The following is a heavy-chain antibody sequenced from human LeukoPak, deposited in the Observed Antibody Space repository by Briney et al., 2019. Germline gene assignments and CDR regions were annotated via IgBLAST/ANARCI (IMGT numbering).Heavy chain of an antibody. CDR1: GFTVSSNY. CDR2: IYSGGPT. D-gene: IGHD3-22*01. Sequence: GGSLRLSCAASGFTVSSNYMSWVRQAPGKELEWVSVIYSGGPTYYADSVKGRFTISRDNSKNTLYFQMNSLRAEDTAVYYCARDDDRPDNGLDYWGQGTLVTVSS. V-gene: IGHV3-66*01. J-gene: IGHJ4*02. CDR3: ARDDDRPDNGLDY.